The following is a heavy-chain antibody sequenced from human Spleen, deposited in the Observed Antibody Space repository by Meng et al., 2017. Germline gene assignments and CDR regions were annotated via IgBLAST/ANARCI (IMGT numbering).Heavy chain of an antibody. CDR3: AKDDFRSVRDSGAYYYRY. D-gene: IGHD3-10*01. J-gene: IGHJ4*02. CDR1: GLTFSDAW. CDR2: ISGSGNSA. Sequence: EVQVVDSGGGLVKPGGSLRLSCAVSGLTFSDAWMSWVRQAPGKGPEWVASISGSGNSAYYEDSKRGRFTISRDNSKNTVYLHMNSLRAEDTAVYYCAKDDFRSVRDSGAYYYRYWGQGTLVTVSS. V-gene: IGHV3-23*04.